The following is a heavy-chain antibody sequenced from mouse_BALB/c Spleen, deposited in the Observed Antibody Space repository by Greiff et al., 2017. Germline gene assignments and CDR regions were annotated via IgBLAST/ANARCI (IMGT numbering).Heavy chain of an antibody. CDR2: IDPETGGT. V-gene: IGHV1-15*01. CDR1: GYTFTDYE. J-gene: IGHJ4*01. CDR3: TRSTRIMDY. Sequence: VQLQQSGAELVRPGASVTLSCKASGYTFTDYEMHWVKQTPVHGLEWIGAIDPETGGTAYNQKFKGKATLTADKSSSTAYMELRSLTSEDSAVYYCTRSTRIMDYWGQGTSVTVSS. D-gene: IGHD2-4*01.